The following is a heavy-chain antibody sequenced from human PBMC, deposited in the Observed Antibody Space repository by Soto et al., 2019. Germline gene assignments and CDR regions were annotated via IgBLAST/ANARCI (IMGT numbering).Heavy chain of an antibody. V-gene: IGHV3-30*18. J-gene: IGHJ4*02. CDR3: AKGLGNSGWYLDY. CDR1: GFTFSNYG. CDR2: ISYDGSNK. D-gene: IGHD6-19*01. Sequence: GGSLRLSCAASGFTFSNYGIHWVRQAPDKGLEWVAVISYDGSNKYYADSVKGRFTISRDNSKNTLYLQMNSLRAEDTAVYYCAKGLGNSGWYLDYWGQGALVTVSS.